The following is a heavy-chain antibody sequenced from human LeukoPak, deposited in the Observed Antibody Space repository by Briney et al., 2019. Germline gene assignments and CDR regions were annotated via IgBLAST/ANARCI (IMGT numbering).Heavy chain of an antibody. J-gene: IGHJ4*02. Sequence: PETLSLTCAVSGGSISSSNWWGWVHQPPGKGLEWIGEIYHSGSTNYNPSLRSRVTISADTSKNHFSLKLTSVTAADTAVYYCARDQTYSGSGIYSYFDYWGQGILVTVSS. CDR1: GGSISSSNW. V-gene: IGHV4-4*03. D-gene: IGHD3-10*01. CDR3: ARDQTYSGSGIYSYFDY. CDR2: IYHSGST.